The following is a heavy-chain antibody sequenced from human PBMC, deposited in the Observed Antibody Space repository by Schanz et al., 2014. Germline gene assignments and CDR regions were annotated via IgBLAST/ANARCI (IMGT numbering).Heavy chain of an antibody. D-gene: IGHD2-2*01. CDR3: ARAGYDADNWFDP. J-gene: IGHJ5*02. CDR2: ISSGGTTT. V-gene: IGHV3-11*04. Sequence: MQLLESGGGLAQPGGSLRLSCAASGFVFSDYYMAWIRQAPGKGPEYVSYISSGGTTTYHSDSVKGRFTISRDSAENSLYLQMNSLRAEDTAVYYCARAGYDADNWFDPWGQGTLVTDSS. CDR1: GFVFSDYY.